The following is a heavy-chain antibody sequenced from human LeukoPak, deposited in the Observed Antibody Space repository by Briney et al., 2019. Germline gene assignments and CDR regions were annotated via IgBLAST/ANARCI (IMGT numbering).Heavy chain of an antibody. CDR1: GSISGYY. CDR2: IYTSGST. Sequence: SETLSLTCTVSGSISGYYWSWIRQPPGKGLEWIGYIYTSGSTNYNPSLESRVTISVDTSKNQFSLKLSSVTAADTAVYYCARGWSSSGYYYYYYMDVWGKGTTVTVSS. V-gene: IGHV4-4*09. CDR3: ARGWSSSGYYYYYYMDV. J-gene: IGHJ6*03. D-gene: IGHD3-22*01.